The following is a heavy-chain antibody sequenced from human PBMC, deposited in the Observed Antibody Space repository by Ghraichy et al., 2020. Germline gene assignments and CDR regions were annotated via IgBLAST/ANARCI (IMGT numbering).Heavy chain of an antibody. Sequence: GGSLRLSCAASGFTFSSYSMNWVRQAPGKGLEWVSSISSSSSYIYYADSVKGRFTISRDNAKNSLYLQMNSLRAEDTAVYYCASDIVVVPAAIQDYWGQGTLVTVSS. D-gene: IGHD2-2*01. CDR2: ISSSSSYI. V-gene: IGHV3-21*01. CDR3: ASDIVVVPAAIQDY. CDR1: GFTFSSYS. J-gene: IGHJ4*02.